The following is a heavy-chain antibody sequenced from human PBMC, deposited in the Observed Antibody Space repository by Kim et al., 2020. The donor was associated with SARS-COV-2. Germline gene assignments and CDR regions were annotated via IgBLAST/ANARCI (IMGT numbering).Heavy chain of an antibody. Sequence: GGSLRLSCAASGFTFSSYGMHWVRQAPGKGLEWVAVISYDGSNKYYADSVKGRFTISRDNSKNTLYLQMNSLRAEDTAVYYCARREGYYYDSRDWFDYWG. CDR1: GFTFSSYG. D-gene: IGHD3-22*01. CDR3: ARREGYYYDSRDWFDY. CDR2: ISYDGSNK. J-gene: IGHJ4*01. V-gene: IGHV3-33*05.